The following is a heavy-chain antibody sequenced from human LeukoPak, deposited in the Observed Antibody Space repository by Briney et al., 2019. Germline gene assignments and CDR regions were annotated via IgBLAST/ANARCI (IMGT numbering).Heavy chain of an antibody. CDR2: IYYSGNT. Sequence: TSETLSLTCTVSGVSISSGNSYWGWIRQPPGKGLEWIGSIYYSGNTYYNASLKSQVSISIDTSKNRFSLKLTSVTAADTAVYYCARQTGSGLFILPGGQGTLVTVSS. D-gene: IGHD3/OR15-3a*01. J-gene: IGHJ4*02. CDR1: GVSISSGNSY. V-gene: IGHV4-39*01. CDR3: ARQTGSGLFILP.